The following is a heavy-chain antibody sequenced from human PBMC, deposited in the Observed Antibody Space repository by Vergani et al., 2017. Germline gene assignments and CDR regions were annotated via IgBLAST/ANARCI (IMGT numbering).Heavy chain of an antibody. CDR2: IYWNDDQ. J-gene: IGHJ6*03. CDR3: VYRKTGGGTTGCFYPFGYYDYMDV. V-gene: IGHV2-5*04. D-gene: IGHD1-7*01. Sequence: QITLKESGPTLVKPTQTLTLTCTFSGFSLNTRGVSVAWIRQPPGKALDWLALIYWNDDQHYSPSLNNSVTITKYTSKNQVVLTMTNMDYVDTGTYYCVYRKTGGGTTGCFYPFGYYDYMDVWGKGTTVTVSS. CDR1: GFSLNTRGVS.